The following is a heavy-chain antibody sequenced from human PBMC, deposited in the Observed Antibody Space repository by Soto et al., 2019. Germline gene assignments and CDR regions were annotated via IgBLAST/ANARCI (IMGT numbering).Heavy chain of an antibody. J-gene: IGHJ3*02. CDR3: ARGNYCDIAAFDI. CDR1: VYSFTSYW. V-gene: IGHV5-51*01. D-gene: IGHD1-7*01. CDR2: IYPGDSDT. Sequence: GEALKISCKGSVYSFTSYWIEWVRQMPGKGLEWMGIIYPGDSDTRYSTSFQGQVTISADKSISTAYLQWSSLKASDTAMYYCARGNYCDIAAFDIWGQGTMVTVSS.